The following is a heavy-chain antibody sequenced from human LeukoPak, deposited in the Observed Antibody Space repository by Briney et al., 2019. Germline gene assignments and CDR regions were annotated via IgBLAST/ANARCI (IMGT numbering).Heavy chain of an antibody. CDR2: ISSTSTYI. Sequence: PGGSLRLSCAASGFTFSSYTMNWVRQAPRKGLEWVSSISSTSTYIHDADSVKGRFTIYRDNAMSTVFLQMKSLRAEDTGIYYCARFYVPEEHNPAWYETHWGQGILVTVSS. D-gene: IGHD3-10*02. CDR1: GFTFSSYT. J-gene: IGHJ4*02. CDR3: ARFYVPEEHNPAWYETH. V-gene: IGHV3-21*01.